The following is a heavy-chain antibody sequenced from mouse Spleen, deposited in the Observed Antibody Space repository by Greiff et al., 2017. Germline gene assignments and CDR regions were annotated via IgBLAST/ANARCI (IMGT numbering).Heavy chain of an antibody. D-gene: IGHD1-2*01. CDR2: IYPGDGDT. V-gene: IGHV1-82*01. CDR3: ARDVLRLRGAY. CDR1: GYAFSSSW. J-gene: IGHJ3*01. Sequence: QVQLQQSGPELVKPGASVKISCKASGYAFSSSWMNWVKQRPGKGLEWIGRIYPGDGDTNYNGKFKGKATLTADKSSSTAYMQLSSLTSEDSAVYFCARDVLRLRGAYWGQGTLVTVSA.